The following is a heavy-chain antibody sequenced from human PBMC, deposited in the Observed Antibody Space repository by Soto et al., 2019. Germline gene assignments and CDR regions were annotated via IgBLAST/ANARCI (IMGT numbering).Heavy chain of an antibody. V-gene: IGHV4-31*03. CDR1: GGSISSGGYY. Sequence: QVQLQESGPGLVKPSQTLSLTCTVSGGSISSGGYYWSWIRQHPGKGLEWIGYIYYSGSTYYNPSHQSRVTISVDTSKNQFSLKLSSVTAADTAVYYCAREGVAYCGGDCYSGWFDPWGQGTLVTVSS. CDR2: IYYSGST. D-gene: IGHD2-21*02. CDR3: AREGVAYCGGDCYSGWFDP. J-gene: IGHJ5*02.